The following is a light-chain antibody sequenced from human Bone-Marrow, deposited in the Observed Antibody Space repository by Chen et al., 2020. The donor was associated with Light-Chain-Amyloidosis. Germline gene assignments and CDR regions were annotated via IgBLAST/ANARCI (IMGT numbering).Light chain of an antibody. CDR1: QRVNRN. J-gene: IGKJ1*01. Sequence: EIVRTQSPATLSVSQGEGATLSCRASQRVNRNLAWYQQKPGQAPRLLIYGSSTGATGIPARFSGRGSGTEFTLTITSMQSEDFAVDYCQQYNDWPRTFGQGTRVEIK. CDR2: GSS. CDR3: QQYNDWPRT. V-gene: IGKV3-15*01.